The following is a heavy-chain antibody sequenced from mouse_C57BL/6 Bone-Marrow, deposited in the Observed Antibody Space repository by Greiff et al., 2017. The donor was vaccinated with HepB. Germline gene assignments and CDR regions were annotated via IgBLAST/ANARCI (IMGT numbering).Heavy chain of an antibody. CDR1: GFNIKDDY. D-gene: IGHD2-4*01. CDR3: TTSFYYDYDEDYYAMDY. J-gene: IGHJ4*01. Sequence: VQLQQSGAELVRPGASVKLSCTASGFNIKDDYMHWVKQRPEQGLEWIGWIDPENGDTEYASKFQGKATITADTSSNTAYLQLSSLTSEDTAVYYCTTSFYYDYDEDYYAMDYWGQGTSVTVSS. V-gene: IGHV14-4*01. CDR2: IDPENGDT.